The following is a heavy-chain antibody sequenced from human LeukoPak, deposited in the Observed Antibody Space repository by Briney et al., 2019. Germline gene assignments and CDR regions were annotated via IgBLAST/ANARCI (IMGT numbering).Heavy chain of an antibody. J-gene: IGHJ4*02. CDR1: GDSISSYY. Sequence: PSETLSLTCIVSGDSISSYYWSWIRQPAGKGLEWIGRIYPNGGTNYNPSLKSRATMSVDTSKNQFSLKLTSVTAADTAMYYCARTKRTSHYYFDYWGQGTLATVSS. D-gene: IGHD2-2*01. CDR3: ARTKRTSHYYFDY. CDR2: IYPNGGT. V-gene: IGHV4-4*07.